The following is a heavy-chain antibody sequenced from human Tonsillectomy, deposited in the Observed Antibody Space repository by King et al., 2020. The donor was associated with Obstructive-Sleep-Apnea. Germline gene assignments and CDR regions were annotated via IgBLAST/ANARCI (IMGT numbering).Heavy chain of an antibody. CDR2: IYYSGST. J-gene: IGHJ6*02. CDR3: ARDRSSGWTQGTQDYYYYYGMDV. D-gene: IGHD6-19*01. V-gene: IGHV4-59*01. CDR1: GGSISSYY. Sequence: QLQESGPGLVKPSETLSLTCTVSGGSISSYYWSWIRQPPGKGLEWIGYIYYSGSTNYNPSLKSRVTISVDTSKNQFSLKLSSVTAADTAVYYCARDRSSGWTQGTQDYYYYYGMDVWGQGTTVTVSS.